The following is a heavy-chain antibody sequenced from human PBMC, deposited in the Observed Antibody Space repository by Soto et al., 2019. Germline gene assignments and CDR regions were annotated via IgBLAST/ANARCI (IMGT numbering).Heavy chain of an antibody. CDR3: ARAEYSSLTDAFDI. V-gene: IGHV3-7*01. J-gene: IGHJ3*02. CDR2: IKQDGSEK. CDR1: GFTFSSYW. Sequence: GGSLRLSCAASGFTFSSYWMSWVRQAPGKGLEWVANIKQDGSEKYYVDSVKGRFTIPRDNAKNSLYLQMNSLRAEDTAVYYCARAEYSSLTDAFDIWGQGTMVTVSS. D-gene: IGHD6-6*01.